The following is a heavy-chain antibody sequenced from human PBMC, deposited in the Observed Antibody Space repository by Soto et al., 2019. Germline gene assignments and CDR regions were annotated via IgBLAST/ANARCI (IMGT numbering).Heavy chain of an antibody. Sequence: EVQLVESGGGLVQPGGSLKLSCAASGFTFSGSAIHWVRQASGKGLEWVGRIRSKANNYATEYAASVKGRFTISREDSKATAYLQMRSLQTDDTAVYYCTATRVTTGFDYWGQGPLVTVSS. CDR1: GFTFSGSA. CDR2: IRSKANNYAT. CDR3: TATRVTTGFDY. D-gene: IGHD4-17*01. V-gene: IGHV3-73*01. J-gene: IGHJ4*02.